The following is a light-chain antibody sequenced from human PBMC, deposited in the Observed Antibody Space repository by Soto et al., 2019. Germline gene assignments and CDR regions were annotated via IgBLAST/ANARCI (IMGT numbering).Light chain of an antibody. CDR1: VGL. CDR2: DDT. Sequence: QSVLTQPASVSGSPGQSITISCTGTVGLVSWYQQHPGKVPKLIIYDDTKRPSGVSSRFSGSKSGNTASLTISGLQTEDEADYYCCSFASSSTYVFGTGTKLTVL. CDR3: CSFASSSTYV. V-gene: IGLV2-23*01. J-gene: IGLJ1*01.